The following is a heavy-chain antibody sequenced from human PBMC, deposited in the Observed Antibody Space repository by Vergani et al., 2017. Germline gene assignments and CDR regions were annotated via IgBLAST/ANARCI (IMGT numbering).Heavy chain of an antibody. CDR3: ARDRGCATISCYFSGAFDY. V-gene: IGHV3-48*01. D-gene: IGHD2-2*01. CDR2: ISSSSRTI. Sequence: EVQLLESGGGLVQPGGSLRLSCAASGFTFSSYTMNWVRQAPGKGLEWVSYISSSSRTIYYTDSVKGRFTVSRDNSKNTLILQMNGLRAEDTAVYYCARDRGCATISCYFSGAFDYWGLGTLVSVSS. CDR1: GFTFSSYT. J-gene: IGHJ4*02.